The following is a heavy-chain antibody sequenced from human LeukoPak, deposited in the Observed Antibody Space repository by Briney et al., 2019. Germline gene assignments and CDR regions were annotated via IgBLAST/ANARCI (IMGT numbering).Heavy chain of an antibody. CDR3: VKDPRDTYGTNWFVS. D-gene: IGHD2-21*01. CDR1: GFSFGNYA. V-gene: IGHV3-23*01. CDR2: ISGTGGAT. J-gene: IGHJ5*01. Sequence: GGSLRLSCVASGFSFGNYAMSWVRQAPGKGLQWVSQISGTGGATWYAGFARDRFTISRDNSKKTLYLQMSGLRVEDTAMYYCVKDPRDTYGTNWFVSWGQGTLVIVSS.